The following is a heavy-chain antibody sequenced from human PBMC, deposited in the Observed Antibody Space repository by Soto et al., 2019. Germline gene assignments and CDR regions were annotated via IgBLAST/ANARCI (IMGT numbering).Heavy chain of an antibody. D-gene: IGHD6-13*01. CDR1: GLTISSASYY. Sequence: QVLLQESGPGLMKPSQTLSLTCTVSGLTISSASYYWSWIRQHPGKVLEWVGNIYYNGSTYYSPSLKSLVTLWVDTSKNQFSLRLASVTAADTAVYYCARYRISGSWSKFDYWGQGTLVTVSS. CDR2: IYYNGST. J-gene: IGHJ4*02. CDR3: ARYRISGSWSKFDY. V-gene: IGHV4-31*01.